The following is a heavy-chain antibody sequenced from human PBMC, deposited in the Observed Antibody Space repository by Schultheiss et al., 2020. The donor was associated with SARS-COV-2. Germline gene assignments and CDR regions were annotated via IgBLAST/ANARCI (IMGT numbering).Heavy chain of an antibody. V-gene: IGHV3-30*03. CDR1: GFIFSSYG. Sequence: GESLKISCAASGFIFSSYGIHWVRQAPGKGLEWVAVISYDGSNKYYADSVEGRFTISRDNAKNSLYLQMNRLRAEDTAVYYCARSIAVAGKNNLGRLDYWGQGTLVTVSS. CDR2: ISYDGSNK. D-gene: IGHD6-19*01. CDR3: ARSIAVAGKNNLGRLDY. J-gene: IGHJ4*02.